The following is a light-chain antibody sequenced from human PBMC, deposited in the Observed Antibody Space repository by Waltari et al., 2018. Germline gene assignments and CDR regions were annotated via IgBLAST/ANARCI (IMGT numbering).Light chain of an antibody. CDR1: QDITTS. J-gene: IGKJ2*01. CDR2: DAS. V-gene: IGKV1-33*01. Sequence: DIQMTQSPSSLSAAVGDRVTITCQATQDITTSLSLFQQKPGEPPQLLISDASTLQPGVPSSFSGTGSGTAFSFTITGLQPEDSATYYCQHYHLRPYTFGRGTKLQIK. CDR3: QHYHLRPYT.